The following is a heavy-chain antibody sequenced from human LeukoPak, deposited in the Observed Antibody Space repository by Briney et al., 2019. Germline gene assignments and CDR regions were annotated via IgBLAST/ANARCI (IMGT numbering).Heavy chain of an antibody. CDR3: ARGDGWFDP. J-gene: IGHJ5*02. Sequence: SETLSLTCTVSGYSISSGYFWGWIRQPPGKGLEWIGTIYHSGSTYYNASLESRVTISVDTSKNQFSLKLSSVTAADTAVYYCARGDGWFDPWGQGTLVTVSS. CDR1: GYSISSGYF. CDR2: IYHSGST. V-gene: IGHV4-38-2*02.